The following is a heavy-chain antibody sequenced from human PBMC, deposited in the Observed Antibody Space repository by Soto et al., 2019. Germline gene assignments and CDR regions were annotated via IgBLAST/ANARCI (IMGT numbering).Heavy chain of an antibody. J-gene: IGHJ6*02. Sequence: ASVKVSCKANGYTFRNYAMHWVRQAPGQGLEWMGWINGGNGNTKYSQKFQGRVTITRDTSASTSYMELSSLRSEDMAVYYCARDGPIYDILSARYFYGMDVWGQGTTVTVS. D-gene: IGHD3-9*01. CDR3: ARDGPIYDILSARYFYGMDV. CDR1: GYTFRNYA. CDR2: INGGNGNT. V-gene: IGHV1-3*01.